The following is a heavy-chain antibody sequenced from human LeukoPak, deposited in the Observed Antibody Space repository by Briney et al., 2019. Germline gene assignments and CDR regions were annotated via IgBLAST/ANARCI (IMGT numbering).Heavy chain of an antibody. CDR2: IYYSGST. Sequence: MTSETLSLTYTVSGGSISSYYWSWIRQPPGKGLEWIGYIYYSGSTNYNPSLKSRVTISVDTSKNQFSLKLSSVTAADTAVYYCARSNPIFDWLNWFDPWGQGTLVTVSS. CDR3: ARSNPIFDWLNWFDP. CDR1: GGSISSYY. J-gene: IGHJ5*02. D-gene: IGHD3-9*01. V-gene: IGHV4-59*01.